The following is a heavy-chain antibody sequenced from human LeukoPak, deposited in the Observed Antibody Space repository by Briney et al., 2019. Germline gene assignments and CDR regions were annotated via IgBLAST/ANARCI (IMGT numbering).Heavy chain of an antibody. CDR2: INPNSGGT. Sequence: ASVTVSCKASGYTFTGHYMHWVRQAPGQGLEWMAWINPNSGGTNYAQKFQGRVTVTRDTSISTAYMELSSLRSDDTAVYYCARELWVLAGTRGGAFDIWGQGTMVAVSS. CDR3: ARELWVLAGTRGGAFDI. D-gene: IGHD1-1*01. J-gene: IGHJ3*02. V-gene: IGHV1-2*02. CDR1: GYTFTGHY.